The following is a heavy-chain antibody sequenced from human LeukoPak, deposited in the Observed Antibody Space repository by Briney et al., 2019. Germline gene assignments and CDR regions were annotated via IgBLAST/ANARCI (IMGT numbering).Heavy chain of an antibody. J-gene: IGHJ4*02. CDR1: GGSISSYY. D-gene: IGHD6-13*01. CDR3: ARRRTDSSSWYDY. CDR2: IYTSEST. Sequence: SETLSLTCTVSGGSISSYYWSCIRQPAGKGLEWIGRIYTSESTNYNPSLKSRVTMSVDTSKNQFSLKLSSVTAADTAVYYCARRRTDSSSWYDYWGQGTLVTVSS. V-gene: IGHV4-4*07.